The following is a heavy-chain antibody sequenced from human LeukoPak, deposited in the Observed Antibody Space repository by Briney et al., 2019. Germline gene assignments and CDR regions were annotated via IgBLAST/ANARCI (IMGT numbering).Heavy chain of an antibody. J-gene: IGHJ4*02. D-gene: IGHD6-13*01. CDR2: ISGSGGST. V-gene: IGHV3-23*01. CDR3: AKAGAAAPYFDY. CDR1: AFTFSRYA. Sequence: PRGSLRLSCAASAFTFSRYAMSWVRQAPGKGLEWVSAISGSGGSTYYADSVKGRFTISRDNSKNTLYLQMNSLRAEDTAVYYCAKAGAAAPYFDYWGQGTLVTVSS.